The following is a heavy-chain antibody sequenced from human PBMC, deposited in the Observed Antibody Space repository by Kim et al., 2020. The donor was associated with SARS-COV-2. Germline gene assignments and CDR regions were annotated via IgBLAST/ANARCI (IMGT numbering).Heavy chain of an antibody. J-gene: IGHJ4*02. CDR1: GFTFSSYG. CDR3: AKERTAAGLDY. D-gene: IGHD6-13*01. V-gene: IGHV3-23*01. Sequence: GGSLRLSCAASGFTFSSYGMSWVRQSPGKGLEWVSSISGSDGSTYYTDSVKGRFTISRDNSKNTLYVQMNSLRAEDTAVYYCAKERTAAGLDYWGQGTLVTVSS. CDR2: ISGSDGST.